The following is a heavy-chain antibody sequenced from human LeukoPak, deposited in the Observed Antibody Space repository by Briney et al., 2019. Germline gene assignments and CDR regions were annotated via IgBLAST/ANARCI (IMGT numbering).Heavy chain of an antibody. D-gene: IGHD3-10*01. J-gene: IGHJ5*02. V-gene: IGHV3-21*01. CDR1: GFTFSSYS. CDR2: ISSRSSYI. CDR3: AREYGAGSNRFGR. Sequence: GGSLRLSCAASGFTFSSYSMNWVRQAPGKGLEWVSSISSRSSYIYYADTVKGRFTISRDNATNSLYLQMNSLRAEDTAVYYCAREYGAGSNRFGRWGQGTLVTVSS.